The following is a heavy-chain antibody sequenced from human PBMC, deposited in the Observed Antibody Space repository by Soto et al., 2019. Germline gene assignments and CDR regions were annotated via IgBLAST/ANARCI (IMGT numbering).Heavy chain of an antibody. CDR2: INSGSTSV. V-gene: IGHV3-48*01. J-gene: IGHJ4*02. CDR3: ASSASPDAY. Sequence: EVQLVESGGGLVQPGGSLRLSCVASGFIFNSYSMNWVRQAPGKGLEWISYINSGSTSVFYADSVKGRFTISRDNAKNSLYLQMNSLRAEDTAVYYCASSASPDAYLGQGTLVTVSS. D-gene: IGHD1-26*01. CDR1: GFIFNSYS.